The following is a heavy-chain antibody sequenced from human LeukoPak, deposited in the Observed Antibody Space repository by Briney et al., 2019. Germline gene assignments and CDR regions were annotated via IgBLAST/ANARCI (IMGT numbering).Heavy chain of an antibody. D-gene: IGHD3-22*01. CDR3: ARDHDNSGYYLSHY. CDR2: ISSSGSTI. CDR1: GFTFSSYE. J-gene: IGHJ4*02. V-gene: IGHV3-48*03. Sequence: GGSLRLSCAASGFTFSSYEMNWVRQAPGKGLEWVSYISSSGSTIYYADSVKGRFTISRDNANDSLYLQLNSLRAEDTATYYCARDHDNSGYYLSHYWGPGTLVTVSS.